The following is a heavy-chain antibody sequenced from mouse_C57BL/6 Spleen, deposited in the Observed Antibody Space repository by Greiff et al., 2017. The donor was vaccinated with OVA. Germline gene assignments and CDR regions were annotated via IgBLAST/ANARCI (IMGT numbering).Heavy chain of an antibody. J-gene: IGHJ4*01. CDR3: APWLLQAMDY. CDR2: IDPSDSYP. D-gene: IGHD2-3*01. V-gene: IGHV1-59*01. CDR1: GYTFTSYW. Sequence: QVQLQQPGAELVRPGTSVKLSCKASGYTFTSYWMHWVKQRPGQGLEWIGVIDPSDSYPNYNQKFKGKATLTVDTSSSTAYMQLSSLTSEDSAVYYGAPWLLQAMDYWGQGTSVTVSS.